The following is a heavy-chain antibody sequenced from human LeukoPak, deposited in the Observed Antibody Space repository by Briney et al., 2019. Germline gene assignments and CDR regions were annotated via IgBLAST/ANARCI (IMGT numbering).Heavy chain of an antibody. CDR2: ISTSGTT. CDR1: GLTLSSYE. CDR3: ARDCEVTGDRTEY. Sequence: GGSLRLSCAASGLTLSSYEMNWARQAPGKGLEWVSYISTSGTTLYADSVKGRFTISRDDAKNSLYLQMNSLRAEDTGVYYCARDCEVTGDRTEYWGQGTLVTVSS. J-gene: IGHJ4*02. V-gene: IGHV3-48*03. D-gene: IGHD2-15*01.